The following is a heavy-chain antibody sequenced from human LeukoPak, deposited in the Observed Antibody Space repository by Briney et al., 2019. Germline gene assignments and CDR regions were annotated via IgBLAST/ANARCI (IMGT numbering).Heavy chain of an antibody. Sequence: PGGSLRLSCAASGFTVSSNYMSWVRQAPGKGLEWVSVIYSGGSTYHADSVKGRFTISRDNSKNTLYLQMNSLRAEDTAVYYCARPNPNSSSWYTAEYFQHWGQGTLVTVSS. V-gene: IGHV3-53*01. D-gene: IGHD6-13*01. CDR2: IYSGGST. CDR1: GFTVSSNY. J-gene: IGHJ1*01. CDR3: ARPNPNSSSWYTAEYFQH.